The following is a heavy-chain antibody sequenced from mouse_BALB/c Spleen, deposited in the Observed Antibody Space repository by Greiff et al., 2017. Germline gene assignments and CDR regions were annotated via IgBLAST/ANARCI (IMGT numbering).Heavy chain of an antibody. J-gene: IGHJ1*01. D-gene: IGHD1-1*02. CDR2: IYWDDDK. Sequence: QVTLKVSGPGILQPSQTLSLTCSFSGFSLSTSGMGVSWIRQPSGKGLEWLAHIYWDDDKRYNPSLKSRLTISKDTSSNQVFLKITSVDTADTATYYCARRGGSPYWYFDVWGAGTTVTVSS. CDR3: ARRGGSPYWYFDV. V-gene: IGHV8-12*01. CDR1: GFSLSTSGMG.